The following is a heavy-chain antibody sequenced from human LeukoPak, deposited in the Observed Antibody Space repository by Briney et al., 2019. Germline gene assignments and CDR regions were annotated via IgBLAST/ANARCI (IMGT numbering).Heavy chain of an antibody. CDR2: ISSSSSYI. CDR3: ARHSGSYAYYFDY. J-gene: IGHJ4*02. D-gene: IGHD1-26*01. Sequence: GGSLRLSCAASGFTFSSYSMNWVRQAPGKGLEWVSSISSSSSYIYYADSVKGRFTISRDNSKNTLYLQMNSLRAEDTAVYYCARHSGSYAYYFDYWGQGTLVTVSS. V-gene: IGHV3-21*01. CDR1: GFTFSSYS.